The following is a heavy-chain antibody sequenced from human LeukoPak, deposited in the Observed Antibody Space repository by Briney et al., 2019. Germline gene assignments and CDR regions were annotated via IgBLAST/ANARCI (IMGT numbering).Heavy chain of an antibody. CDR3: ARPYSSSSPGY. Sequence: GESLKISCEGSGYNFSNCLIGWVRQVPGKGLEWMGIIYPGDSDTRYGPSFQGQVTISADKSISTAYLQWSSLKASDTAMYYCARPYSSSSPGYWGQGTLVTVSS. CDR1: GYNFSNCL. CDR2: IYPGDSDT. V-gene: IGHV5-51*01. D-gene: IGHD6-6*01. J-gene: IGHJ4*02.